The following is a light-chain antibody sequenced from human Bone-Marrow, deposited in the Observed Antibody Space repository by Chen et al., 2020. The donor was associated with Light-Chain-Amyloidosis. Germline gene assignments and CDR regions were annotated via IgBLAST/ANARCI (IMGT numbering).Light chain of an antibody. Sequence: EIVMTQSPATLSVSPGERATLSCRASQSVSSSLACYQQKPGQAPRLLIYGASTRATGIPARYSGSGSGTEFTLTISSLQSEDFAVYYWQQYNNWPPLTFGGGTKVEIK. J-gene: IGKJ4*01. CDR2: GAS. CDR3: QQYNNWPPLT. CDR1: QSVSSS. V-gene: IGKV3-15*01.